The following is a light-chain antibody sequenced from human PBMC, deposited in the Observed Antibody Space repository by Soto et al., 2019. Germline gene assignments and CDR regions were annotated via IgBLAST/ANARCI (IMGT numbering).Light chain of an antibody. Sequence: QSVLTQPASVSGSPRQSITLSCTGTSSDVGGYNYVSWYQHHPGKAPKLMIFDVSNRPSGVSNRFSGSKSGNTASLTISGLQPEDEADYYCSSYTTSNTRQIVFGTGTKVTVL. CDR1: SSDVGGYNY. V-gene: IGLV2-14*03. CDR2: DVS. CDR3: SSYTTSNTRQIV. J-gene: IGLJ1*01.